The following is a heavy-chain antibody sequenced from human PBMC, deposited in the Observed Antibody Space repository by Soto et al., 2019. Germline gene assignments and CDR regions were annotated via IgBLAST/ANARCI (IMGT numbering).Heavy chain of an antibody. V-gene: IGHV4-59*08. J-gene: IGHJ4*02. D-gene: IGHD3-16*01. CDR3: ARGAGLFDY. CDR2: IYYSGPT. CDR1: DGSISPYY. Sequence: PSETLSLTCTISDGSISPYYWAWIRQPPGKGLEWIGYIYYSGPTNYNPSLKSRVTITVDPSKNQFSLKLTSVTAVDTAVYYCARGAGLFDYWGQGTLVTVSS.